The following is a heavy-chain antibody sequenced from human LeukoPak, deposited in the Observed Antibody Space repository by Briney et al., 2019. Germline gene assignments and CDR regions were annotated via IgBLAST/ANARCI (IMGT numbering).Heavy chain of an antibody. J-gene: IGHJ3*02. V-gene: IGHV3-9*01. CDR1: GGSFSGYY. Sequence: LSLTCAVYGGSFSGYYWSWIRQPPGKGLEWVSGISWNSGSIGYADSVKGRFTISRDNAKNSLYLQMNSLRAEDTALYYCAKGLDYYDSSGHHWDAFDIWGQGTMVTVSS. D-gene: IGHD3-22*01. CDR3: AKGLDYYDSSGHHWDAFDI. CDR2: ISWNSGSI.